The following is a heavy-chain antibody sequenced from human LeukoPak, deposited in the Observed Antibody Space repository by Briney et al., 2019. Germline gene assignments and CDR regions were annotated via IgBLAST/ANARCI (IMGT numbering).Heavy chain of an antibody. J-gene: IGHJ4*02. CDR3: ASTEGTSTYSAWGSYRLDY. V-gene: IGHV3-23*01. Sequence: GGSLRLSCEASGFTFSSSAMSWVRQAPGKGLEGVSAITGSCGATYYADSVKGRFTISRDNSKNTLYLQMNNLRAEDTAGYYCASTEGTSTYSAWGSYRLDYWGQGTLVTVSS. CDR2: ITGSCGAT. D-gene: IGHD3-16*02. CDR1: GFTFSSSA.